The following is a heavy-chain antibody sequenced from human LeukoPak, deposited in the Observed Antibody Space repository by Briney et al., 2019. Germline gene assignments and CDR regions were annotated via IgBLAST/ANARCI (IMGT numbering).Heavy chain of an antibody. J-gene: IGHJ2*01. V-gene: IGHV3-13*01. Sequence: PGGSLRLSCAASGFSFSTSDLHWVRQGTGKSLEWVSAIGAGGDTYYSDSVKGRSTISRENAKNSLYLQMNSLRAGDTAVYYCVREISQGAAVGKYNWYFDLWGPGTPVTVSS. CDR1: GFSFSTSD. D-gene: IGHD6-13*01. CDR2: IGAGGDT. CDR3: VREISQGAAVGKYNWYFDL.